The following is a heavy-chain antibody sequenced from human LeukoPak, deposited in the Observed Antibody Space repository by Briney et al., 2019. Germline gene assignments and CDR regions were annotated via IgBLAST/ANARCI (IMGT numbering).Heavy chain of an antibody. CDR1: GFTLRHFA. CDR2: SIASDGDT. CDR3: ANEAHRHLDLHN. D-gene: IGHD5-24*01. V-gene: IGHV3-23*01. Sequence: PGGSLRLSCAASGFTLRHFAMNWVRQAPGKGLEWVSSIASDGDTFYADAAKGRFTISRDISENTLHLQMNSLRADDTALYFCANEAHRHLDLHNWGQGTLVTVSA. J-gene: IGHJ4*02.